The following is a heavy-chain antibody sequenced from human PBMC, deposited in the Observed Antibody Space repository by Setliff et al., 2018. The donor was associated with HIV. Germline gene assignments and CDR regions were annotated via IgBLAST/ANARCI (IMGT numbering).Heavy chain of an antibody. V-gene: IGHV1-58*02. D-gene: IGHD3-3*01. Sequence: SVKVSCKASGFTFTSSAMQWVRQARGQRLEWIGWIVVGSGNTNYAQKFQERVTITRDMSTSTAYMELSSLRSEDTAVYYCAADSFAGSITIFGAGAFDIWGQGTMVTVSS. CDR1: GFTFTSSA. J-gene: IGHJ3*02. CDR3: AADSFAGSITIFGAGAFDI. CDR2: IVVGSGNT.